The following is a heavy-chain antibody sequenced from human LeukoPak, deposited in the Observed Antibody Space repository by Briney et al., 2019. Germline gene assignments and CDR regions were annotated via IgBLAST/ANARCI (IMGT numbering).Heavy chain of an antibody. CDR1: GGSFSGYY. V-gene: IGHV4-34*01. D-gene: IGHD4-17*01. Sequence: SETLSLTCAVYGGSFSGYYWSWIRQPPGKGLEWNGEIYHSGSTNYNPSLKSRVTISVDKSKNQFSLKLSSVTAADTAVYYCARVPTNYGDYISFFDYWGQGTLVTVSS. J-gene: IGHJ4*02. CDR2: IYHSGST. CDR3: ARVPTNYGDYISFFDY.